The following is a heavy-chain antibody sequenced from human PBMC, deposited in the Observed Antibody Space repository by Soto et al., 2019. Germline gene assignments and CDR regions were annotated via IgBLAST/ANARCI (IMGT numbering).Heavy chain of an antibody. V-gene: IGHV3-30-3*01. CDR3: ARDKGPYYYYGMDV. Sequence: GSLRLSCAASGFTFSSYAMHWVRQAPGKGLEWVAVISYDGSNKYYADSVKGRFTISRDNSKNTLYLQMNSLRAEDTAVYYCARDKGPYYYYGMDVWGQGTTVTAP. J-gene: IGHJ6*02. CDR1: GFTFSSYA. CDR2: ISYDGSNK.